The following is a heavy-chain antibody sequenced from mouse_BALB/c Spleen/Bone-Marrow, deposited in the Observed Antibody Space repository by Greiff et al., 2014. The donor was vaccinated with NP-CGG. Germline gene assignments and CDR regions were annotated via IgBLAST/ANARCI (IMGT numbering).Heavy chain of an antibody. D-gene: IGHD1-1*01. V-gene: IGHV14-3*02. CDR2: IDPANGNT. CDR1: GFNIKDTY. CDR3: ARYYYGSSLFDY. Sequence: VQLKHSGAELVKPGASVKLSCTASGFNIKDTYMHWVKQRPEQGLEWIGRIDPANGNTKYDPKFQGKATITADTSSNTAYLQLSSLTSEDTAVYYCARYYYGSSLFDYWGQGTTLTVPS. J-gene: IGHJ2*01.